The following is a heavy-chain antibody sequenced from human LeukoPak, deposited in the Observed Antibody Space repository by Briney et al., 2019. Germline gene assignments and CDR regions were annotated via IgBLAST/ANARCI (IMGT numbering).Heavy chain of an antibody. D-gene: IGHD3-10*01. CDR2: IYYSGST. Sequence: SETLSLTCTVSGGSISSYYWSWIRQPPGEGLEWIGYIYYSGSTNYNPSLKSRVTISVDTSKNQFSLKLSSVTAADTAVYYCATLGAAGASDYWGQGTLVTVSS. CDR3: ATLGAAGASDY. CDR1: GGSISSYY. J-gene: IGHJ4*02. V-gene: IGHV4-59*01.